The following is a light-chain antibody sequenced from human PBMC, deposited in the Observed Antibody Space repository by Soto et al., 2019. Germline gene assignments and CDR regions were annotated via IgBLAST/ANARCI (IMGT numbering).Light chain of an antibody. CDR1: QSVSSN. CDR2: GAS. V-gene: IGKV3-15*01. J-gene: IGKJ1*01. Sequence: EIVLTQSPGTLSVSPGERATLSCRASQSVSSNLAWYQHQPGQAPRLLIYGASTRATGIPARFSGSGSGTEFTLTISSLQSEDFAVYYCQQYNNWWTFGQGTKVDI. CDR3: QQYNNWWT.